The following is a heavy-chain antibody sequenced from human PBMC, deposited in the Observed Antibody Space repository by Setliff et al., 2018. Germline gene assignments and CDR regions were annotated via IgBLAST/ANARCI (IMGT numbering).Heavy chain of an antibody. CDR2: ILFSGDT. CDR1: GYSISSGFS. Sequence: PSETLSLTCAVSGYSISSGFSWVWTRQSPGKGLEWIGRILFSGDTYYNPSLNSRVTISADTSKNQFSLKLSSVTAADTAVYYCRFWSGYYKNDYWGQGTLVTVSS. J-gene: IGHJ4*02. CDR3: RFWSGYYKNDY. V-gene: IGHV4-38-2*01. D-gene: IGHD3-3*01.